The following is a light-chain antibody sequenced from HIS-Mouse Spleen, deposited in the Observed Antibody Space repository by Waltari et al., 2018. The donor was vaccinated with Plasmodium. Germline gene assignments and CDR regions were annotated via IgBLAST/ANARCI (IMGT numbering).Light chain of an antibody. CDR3: QQRSNWPIT. Sequence: EIVLTQSPATLSLSPGERATLSCRASQSVSSYLAWYQQKPGQAPRLLIYDASNRATGIPARFSGSGSGTEFTLTISSLEPEDFAVYYSQQRSNWPITFGQGTRLEIK. V-gene: IGKV3-11*01. CDR2: DAS. CDR1: QSVSSY. J-gene: IGKJ5*01.